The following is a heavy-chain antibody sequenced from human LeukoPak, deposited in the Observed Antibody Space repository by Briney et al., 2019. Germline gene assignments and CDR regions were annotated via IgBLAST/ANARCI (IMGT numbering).Heavy chain of an antibody. J-gene: IGHJ6*02. CDR2: IWYDGSNK. CDR3: ARGLERGSYRLYYYYGMDV. CDR1: GFTFSSYG. V-gene: IGHV3-33*01. Sequence: GGSLRLSCAASGFTFSSYGMHWVRQAPGKGLEWVAVIWYDGSNKYYADSVKGRFTISRDNSKNTLYLQMNSLRAEDTAVYYCARGLERGSYRLYYYYGMDVWGQGTTVTVSS. D-gene: IGHD3-16*02.